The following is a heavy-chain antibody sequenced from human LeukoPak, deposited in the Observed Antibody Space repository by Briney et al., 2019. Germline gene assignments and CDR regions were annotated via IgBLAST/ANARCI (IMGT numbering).Heavy chain of an antibody. CDR2: IYPGDSDT. V-gene: IGHV5-51*01. Sequence: GESLKISCKGSGYIFTNYWIAGVRQMPGKGLEWMGIIYPGDSDTRYSPSFQGQVTISADKSISTAYMQWSRLKASDTAMYYCARQDLWGNYHYYDYWGQGTLVTVSS. D-gene: IGHD3-16*02. J-gene: IGHJ4*02. CDR1: GYIFTNYW. CDR3: ARQDLWGNYHYYDY.